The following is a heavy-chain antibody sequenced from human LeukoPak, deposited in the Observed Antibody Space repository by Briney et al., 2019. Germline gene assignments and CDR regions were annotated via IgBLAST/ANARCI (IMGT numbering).Heavy chain of an antibody. D-gene: IGHD3-22*01. Sequence: SETLSLTCLVSGGSISSGDYFWNWIRQSPGKGLEWIGYISYNGNTFYNPSLRSRVAISIDTSKNHFSLNLSSMTATDTAVYYCVRGSISGYYHRRLDCWGQGTLVTVSS. CDR1: GGSISSGDYF. CDR3: VRGSISGYYHRRLDC. V-gene: IGHV4-30-4*08. J-gene: IGHJ4*02. CDR2: ISYNGNT.